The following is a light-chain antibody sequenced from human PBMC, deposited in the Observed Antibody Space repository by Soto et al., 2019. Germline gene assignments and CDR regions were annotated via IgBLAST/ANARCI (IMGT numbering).Light chain of an antibody. J-gene: IGLJ1*01. Sequence: QSALTQPASVSGSPGQSITISCTGTSSDVGSYNLVSWYQQHPGKAPKLMIYEGSKRSSGVSNRFSGSKSGNTASLTISGLQAEDEADYYCCSYAGSSTFLFGTGTKVTVL. CDR1: SSDVGSYNL. V-gene: IGLV2-23*03. CDR2: EGS. CDR3: CSYAGSSTFL.